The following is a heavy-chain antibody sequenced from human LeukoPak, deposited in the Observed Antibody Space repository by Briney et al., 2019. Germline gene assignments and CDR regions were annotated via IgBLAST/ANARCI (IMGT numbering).Heavy chain of an antibody. CDR3: AKSRAADTTLLFDY. D-gene: IGHD6-13*01. Sequence: PSETLSLTCTVSGGSISSSSYYWGWIRQPPGKGLEWIGSIYYSGSTYYNPSLKSRVTISVDASKNQFSLKLSSVTAADTAVYYCAKSRAADTTLLFDYWGQGTLVTVSS. V-gene: IGHV4-39*07. J-gene: IGHJ4*02. CDR1: GGSISSSSYY. CDR2: IYYSGST.